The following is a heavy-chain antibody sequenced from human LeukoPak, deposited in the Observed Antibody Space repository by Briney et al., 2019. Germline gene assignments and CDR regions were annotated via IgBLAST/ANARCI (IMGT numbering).Heavy chain of an antibody. CDR2: IWYDGSNK. V-gene: IGHV3-33*01. J-gene: IGHJ4*01. D-gene: IGHD4-11*01. Sequence: GGSLRLSCAASGSTFSSYGMHWVRQAPGKGLEWVAVIWYDGSNKYYADSVKGRFTISRDNSKNTLYLQMNSLRAEDTAVYYCARDLTTRKSAPTWGHGNLVTVSS. CDR1: GSTFSSYG. CDR3: ARDLTTRKSAPT.